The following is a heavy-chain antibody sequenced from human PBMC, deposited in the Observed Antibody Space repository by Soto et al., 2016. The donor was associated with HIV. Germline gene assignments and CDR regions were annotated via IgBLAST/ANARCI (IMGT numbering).Heavy chain of an antibody. CDR2: IGTGGDT. D-gene: IGHD1-26*01. V-gene: IGHV3-13*04. CDR1: GFTFSSYD. Sequence: EVQLVESGGGLVQPGGSLRLSCAASGFTFSSYDMHWVRQATGKGLEWVSGIGTGGDTYYLGSVKGRFTISRDYAKNSLYLQMNSLTAEDTAVYYCSRGNPWELLGASDIVGPRDNGHRLF. J-gene: IGHJ3*02. CDR3: SRGNPWELLGASDI.